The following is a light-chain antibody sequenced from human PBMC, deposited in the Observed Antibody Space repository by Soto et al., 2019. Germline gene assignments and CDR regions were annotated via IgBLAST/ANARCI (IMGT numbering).Light chain of an antibody. V-gene: IGKV3-11*01. CDR1: QSGSVY. CDR2: EAS. Sequence: EIVLTQSPATLSLSPGERATLSCRASQSGSVYFGWYQEKPGQPPRLLISEASKRATGIPARFSGSGSGTDFTLTISSLEPEDSAVYFCHQRYSWPHTFGQGTKLEI. CDR3: HQRYSWPHT. J-gene: IGKJ2*01.